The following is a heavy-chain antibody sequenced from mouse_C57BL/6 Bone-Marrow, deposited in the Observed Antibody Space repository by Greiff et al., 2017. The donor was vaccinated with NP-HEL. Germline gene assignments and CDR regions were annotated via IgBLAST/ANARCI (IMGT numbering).Heavy chain of an antibody. V-gene: IGHV1-50*01. CDR3: ARPPQLGRDY. CDR2: IDPSDSYT. Sequence: QVQLQQPGAELVKPGASVKLSCKASGYTFTSYWMQWVKQRLGQGLEWIGEIDPSDSYTNYNQKFKGKATLTVDTSSSTAYMQLSSLTSEDSAVYYCARPPQLGRDYWGQGTTLTVSS. J-gene: IGHJ2*01. CDR1: GYTFTSYW. D-gene: IGHD4-1*02.